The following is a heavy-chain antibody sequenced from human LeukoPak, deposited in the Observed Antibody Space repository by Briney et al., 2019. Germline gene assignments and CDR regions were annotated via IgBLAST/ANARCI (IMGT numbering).Heavy chain of an antibody. CDR3: ARAWMTTVTLDY. CDR1: GGSISSGGYY. J-gene: IGHJ4*02. Sequence: SETLSLTCTVSGGSISSGGYYWSWIRQHPGKGLEWIGYIYYSGSTYYNPSLKSRVTISVDTSKNQFSLKLSSVTAADTAVYYCARAWMTTVTLDYWGQGTLVTVSS. CDR2: IYYSGST. V-gene: IGHV4-31*03. D-gene: IGHD4-17*01.